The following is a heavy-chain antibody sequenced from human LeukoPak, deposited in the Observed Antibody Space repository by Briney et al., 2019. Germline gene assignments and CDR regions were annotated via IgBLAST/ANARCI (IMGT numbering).Heavy chain of an antibody. D-gene: IGHD3-22*01. V-gene: IGHV4-39*01. J-gene: IGHJ6*02. CDR1: GGSISSSGYY. CDR3: ARSYYDSSGYYHYYYGMDV. CDR2: IYYSGST. Sequence: SETLSLTCTVSGGSISSSGYYWGWIRQPPGKGLEWIGSIYYSGSTYYNPTLKSRVTISVDTSKNQFSLKLSSVTAADTAVYYCARSYYDSSGYYHYYYGMDVWGQGTTVTVSS.